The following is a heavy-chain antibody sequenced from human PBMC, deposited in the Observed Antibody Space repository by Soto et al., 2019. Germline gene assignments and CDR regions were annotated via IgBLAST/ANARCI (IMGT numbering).Heavy chain of an antibody. V-gene: IGHV3-23*01. CDR2: ISGGGGNT. J-gene: IGHJ4*02. D-gene: IGHD6-19*01. CDR1: GFTFNNCA. CDR3: AKSASGQWLEIDS. Sequence: QSGGSLRLSCAGSGFTFNNCAMSWFRQAPGKGLEWVSAISGGGGNTYYADSVKGRFTISRDNSRNTLYPQMNSLRAEDTAVYYCAKSASGQWLEIDSWGQGT.